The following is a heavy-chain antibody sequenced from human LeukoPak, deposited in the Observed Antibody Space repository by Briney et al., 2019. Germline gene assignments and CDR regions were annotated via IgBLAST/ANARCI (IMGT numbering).Heavy chain of an antibody. Sequence: SETLSLTCTVSGGSISSYYWSWIRQPPGKGLEWIGYIYYSGSTNYNPSLKSRVTISVDTSKNQFSLKLSSVTAADTAVYYCARAGGGTTDYFDYWGQGTMVTVSS. CDR2: IYYSGST. V-gene: IGHV4-59*01. D-gene: IGHD1-1*01. CDR1: GGSISSYY. J-gene: IGHJ4*03. CDR3: ARAGGGTTDYFDY.